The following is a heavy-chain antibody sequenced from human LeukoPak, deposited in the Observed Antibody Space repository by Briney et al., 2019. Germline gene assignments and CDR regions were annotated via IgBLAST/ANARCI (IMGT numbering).Heavy chain of an antibody. CDR3: ARAVTVVTAIHD. D-gene: IGHD2-21*02. Sequence: PGGSLRLSCAASGFTFSGYWMHWVRQAPGEGLVWVSRTNTDGRTTSYADSVKGRFTISRDNSKNTLYLQMNSLGAEDTAVYYCARAVTVVTAIHDWGQGTLVTVSS. CDR2: TNTDGRTT. CDR1: GFTFSGYW. J-gene: IGHJ4*02. V-gene: IGHV3-74*01.